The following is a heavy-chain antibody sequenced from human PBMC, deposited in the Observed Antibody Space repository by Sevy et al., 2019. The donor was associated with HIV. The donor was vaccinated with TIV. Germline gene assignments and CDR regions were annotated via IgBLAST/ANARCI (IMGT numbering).Heavy chain of an antibody. V-gene: IGHV3-74*01. CDR1: GFTFSSYW. CDR2: INSDGSST. D-gene: IGHD6-6*01. J-gene: IGHJ4*02. Sequence: GGSLRLSCAASGFTFSSYWMHWVRQAPGKGLVWVSRINSDGSSTSYADSVKGRFTISRDNAKNTLYLQINSLRAEDTAVYYCARVVSIAAPFDYGGQGTLVTVSS. CDR3: ARVVSIAAPFDY.